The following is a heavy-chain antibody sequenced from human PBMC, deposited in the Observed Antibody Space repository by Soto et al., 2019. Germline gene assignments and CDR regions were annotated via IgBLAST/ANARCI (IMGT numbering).Heavy chain of an antibody. Sequence: QVQLVESGGGVVQPGRSLRLSCAASGFTFSSYGMHWVRQAPGKGLEWVAVISYDGSNKYYADSVKGRFTISRDNSKNTLYLQMNSLRAEDTAVYYCAKEIWAARPMPLIDYWGQGTLVTVSS. CDR1: GFTFSSYG. CDR2: ISYDGSNK. J-gene: IGHJ4*02. D-gene: IGHD6-6*01. V-gene: IGHV3-30*18. CDR3: AKEIWAARPMPLIDY.